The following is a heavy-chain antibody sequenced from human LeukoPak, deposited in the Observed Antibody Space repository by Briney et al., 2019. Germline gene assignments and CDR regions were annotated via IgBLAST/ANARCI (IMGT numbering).Heavy chain of an antibody. CDR2: INPHSGGT. D-gene: IGHD3-10*01. V-gene: IGHV1-2*02. J-gene: IGHJ4*02. CDR3: ASGSASSGTGGY. CDR1: GYTFTGYC. Sequence: ASVKVSCKASGYTFTGYCMHWVRQAPGQGLEWMGWINPHSGGTNYAQKFQGRVIMTRDTSISTAYMELSRLTFDDTAVYYCASGSASSGTGGYWGQGTLVTVSS.